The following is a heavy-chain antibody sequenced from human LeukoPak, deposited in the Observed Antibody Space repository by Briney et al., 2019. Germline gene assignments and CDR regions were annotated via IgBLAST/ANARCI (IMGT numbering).Heavy chain of an antibody. CDR3: ARDKLLEDVDTAMVD. Sequence: SVKVSCKASGGTFSSYAINWVRQAPGQGLEWMGRIIPIFGTANYAQKFQGRVTITTDESTSTAYMELSSLRSEDTAVYYYARDKLLEDVDTAMVDWGQGTLVTVSS. D-gene: IGHD5-18*01. J-gene: IGHJ4*02. CDR1: GGTFSSYA. CDR2: IIPIFGTA. V-gene: IGHV1-69*05.